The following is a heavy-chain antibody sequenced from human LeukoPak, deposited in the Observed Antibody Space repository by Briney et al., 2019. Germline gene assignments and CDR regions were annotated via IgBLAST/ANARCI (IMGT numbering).Heavy chain of an antibody. CDR2: IYYSGSA. Sequence: PSETLSLTCTASGGSLSNGAYYWSWIRQFPGKGLEWIGCIYYSGSANYNPSLKSRVIISVDTSKNQFSLELSSVTAADTAVYYCARKKGGSYWDYWGQGTLVTVSS. V-gene: IGHV4-31*03. CDR1: GGSLSNGAYY. CDR3: ARKKGGSYWDY. D-gene: IGHD3-16*01. J-gene: IGHJ4*02.